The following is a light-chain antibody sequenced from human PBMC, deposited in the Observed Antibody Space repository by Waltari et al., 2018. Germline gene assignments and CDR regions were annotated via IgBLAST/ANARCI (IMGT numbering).Light chain of an antibody. V-gene: IGLV1-51*01. J-gene: IGLJ1*01. CDR2: DND. Sequence: QSVLTQPPSVSAAPGQKVTISCSGSSSNIGNNSVSWYQKFPGTAPKLLIYDNDRRPSGIPDRFSGSKSGTSATLGITGLQTGDEADYYCGTWDNSLSVFVFGTGTEVTVL. CDR1: SSNIGNNS. CDR3: GTWDNSLSVFV.